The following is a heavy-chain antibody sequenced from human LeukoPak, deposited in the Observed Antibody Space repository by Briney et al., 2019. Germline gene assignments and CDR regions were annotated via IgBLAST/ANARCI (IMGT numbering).Heavy chain of an antibody. CDR3: ASSYRVVVPAYYYYYMDV. Sequence: SVKVSCKASGGTFSSYAISWVRQAPGQGLEWMGGIIPIFGTANYAQKFQGRVTITTDESTSTAYMELSSLRSEDTAVYYCASSYRVVVPAYYYYYMDVWGKGTTVTVS. V-gene: IGHV1-69*05. CDR2: IIPIFGTA. J-gene: IGHJ6*03. D-gene: IGHD2-2*01. CDR1: GGTFSSYA.